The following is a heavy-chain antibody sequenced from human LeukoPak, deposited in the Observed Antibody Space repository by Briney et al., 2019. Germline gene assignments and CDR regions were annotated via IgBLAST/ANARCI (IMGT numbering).Heavy chain of an antibody. CDR2: INHSGST. CDR1: GGSFSGYY. J-gene: IGHJ4*02. CDR3: ARDPEGHGYYFDY. D-gene: IGHD3-3*01. Sequence: SETLSLTCAVYGGSFSGYYWSWIRQPPGKGLEWIGEINHSGSTNYNPSLKSRVTISVDTSKNQFSLKLSSVTAADTAVYYCARDPEGHGYYFDYWGQGALVTVSS. V-gene: IGHV4-34*01.